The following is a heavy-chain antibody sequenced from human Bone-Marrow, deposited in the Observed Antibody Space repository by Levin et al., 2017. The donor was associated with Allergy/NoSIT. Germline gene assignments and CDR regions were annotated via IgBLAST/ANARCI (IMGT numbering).Heavy chain of an antibody. J-gene: IGHJ4*02. CDR2: IYPGDSDT. CDR3: ARHDPKLELHGTGYDY. CDR1: GYSFTSYW. V-gene: IGHV5-51*01. Sequence: GGSLRLSCKGSGYSFTSYWIGWVRQMPGKGLEWLGIIYPGDSDTRYSPSFQGQVTISADKSISTAYLQWSSLKASDTAMYYCARHDPKLELHGTGYDYWGQGTLVTVSS. D-gene: IGHD1-7*01.